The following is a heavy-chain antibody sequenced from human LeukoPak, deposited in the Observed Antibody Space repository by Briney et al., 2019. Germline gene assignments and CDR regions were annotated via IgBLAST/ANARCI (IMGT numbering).Heavy chain of an antibody. CDR3: ILGQTGDY. V-gene: IGHV3-11*03. Sequence: AVKGRFTISRDNAKNSLYLQMNSLRTEDTAVYYCILGQTGDYWGQGTLVTVSS. D-gene: IGHD1-14*01. J-gene: IGHJ4*02.